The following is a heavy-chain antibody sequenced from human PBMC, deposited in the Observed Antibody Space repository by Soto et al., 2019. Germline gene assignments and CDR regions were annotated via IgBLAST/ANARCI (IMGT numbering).Heavy chain of an antibody. V-gene: IGHV3-30-3*01. CDR1: GFTFSSHP. Sequence: QVQLVESGGGVVQPGRSLRLSCRGSGFTFSSHPMHWVRQAPGKGLEWVAITRHDGGSEFYADSVKDRFNISRDNSKNTLYLQMNSVRAEDTAVYYCARGLLVQRASDVWGQGTMVPVSS. CDR2: TRHDGGSE. D-gene: IGHD6-6*01. CDR3: ARGLLVQRASDV. J-gene: IGHJ3*01.